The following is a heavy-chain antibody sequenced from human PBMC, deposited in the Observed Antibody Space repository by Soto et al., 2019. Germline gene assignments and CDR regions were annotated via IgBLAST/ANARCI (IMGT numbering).Heavy chain of an antibody. D-gene: IGHD1-1*01. CDR2: INKDGGRT. CDR3: AKDLHWYGMDV. Sequence: EVQLLESGGGLVQPGESVRLSCAASGFTFGSYFMNWVRQAPGKGPEWVSDINKDGGRTHYADSVRGRFTISRDNSRNTLYLQMNTLGAEDTALYYCAKDLHWYGMDVWGQGTTVTVSS. J-gene: IGHJ6*02. CDR1: GFTFGSYF. V-gene: IGHV3-23*01.